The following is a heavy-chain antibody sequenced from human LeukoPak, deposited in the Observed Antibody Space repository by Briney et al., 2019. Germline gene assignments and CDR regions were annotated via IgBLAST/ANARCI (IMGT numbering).Heavy chain of an antibody. D-gene: IGHD2-2*02. J-gene: IGHJ6*03. CDR3: ARDRGWEVVPAAIPMDV. Sequence: ASVKVSCKASGYTFTNYGISWVRQAPGQGLEWMGWISAYNGNTKYAQKFQGRVTMTTDTPTSTAYMELRSLRSDDTAVYYCARDRGWEVVPAAIPMDVWGKGTTVTVSS. V-gene: IGHV1-18*01. CDR2: ISAYNGNT. CDR1: GYTFTNYG.